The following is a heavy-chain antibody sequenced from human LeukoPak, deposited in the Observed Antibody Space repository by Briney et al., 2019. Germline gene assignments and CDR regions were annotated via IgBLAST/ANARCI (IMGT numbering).Heavy chain of an antibody. V-gene: IGHV3-43*01. Sequence: GGSLRLSCAASGFTFDDYTMHWVRQAPGKGLEWVSLISWEGGSTYYADSVKGRFTISRDNSKNSLYLQMNSLRTEDTALYYCAKDYSGSPGAFQHWGQGTLVTVSS. J-gene: IGHJ1*01. CDR2: ISWEGGST. CDR3: AKDYSGSPGAFQH. CDR1: GFTFDDYT. D-gene: IGHD1-26*01.